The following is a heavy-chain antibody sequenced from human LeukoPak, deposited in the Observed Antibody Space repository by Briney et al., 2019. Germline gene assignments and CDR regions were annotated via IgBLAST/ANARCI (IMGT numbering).Heavy chain of an antibody. CDR1: GFTFSTYG. CDR3: AKDYLGASHTFDI. J-gene: IGHJ3*02. Sequence: GGSLRLSCVVSGFTFSTYGMHWVRQALGKGLEWVSDISYDGSYKHYADPVKGRFTISRDNSKNTLYLQMNSLRGDDTAVYYCAKDYLGASHTFDIWGQGTMVTVSS. CDR2: ISYDGSYK. V-gene: IGHV3-30*18. D-gene: IGHD1-26*01.